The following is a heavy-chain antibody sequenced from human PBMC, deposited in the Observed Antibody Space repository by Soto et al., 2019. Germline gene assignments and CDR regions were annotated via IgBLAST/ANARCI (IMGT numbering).Heavy chain of an antibody. CDR2: IYYSGST. Sequence: QVQLQESGPGLVKPSETLSLTCTVSGGSISSYYWSWIRQPPGKGLEWIGYIYYSGSTNYNPSLKSRVTLSVDTSKNQFSLKLSSVTAADTVVYSCARMGGFRGFDPWGQGTLVTVSS. CDR3: ARMGGFRGFDP. V-gene: IGHV4-59*01. D-gene: IGHD3-10*01. CDR1: GGSISSYY. J-gene: IGHJ5*02.